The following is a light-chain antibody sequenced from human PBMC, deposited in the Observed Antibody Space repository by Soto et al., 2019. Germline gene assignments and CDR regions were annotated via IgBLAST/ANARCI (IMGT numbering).Light chain of an antibody. CDR1: SSDVGGYNS. CDR3: AAWDDSLYGVI. J-gene: IGLJ2*01. V-gene: IGLV2-11*01. Sequence: QSALAQPRSVSGSPGQSVTISCSGTSSDVGGYNSVSWYQQFPGKAPKLMIYDVTKRPSGVPDRFSGSKSGNTASLTISGLQAEDEADYYCAAWDDSLYGVIFGGGTKVTVL. CDR2: DVT.